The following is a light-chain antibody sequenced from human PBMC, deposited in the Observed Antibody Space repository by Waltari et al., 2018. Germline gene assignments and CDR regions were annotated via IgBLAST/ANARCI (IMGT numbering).Light chain of an antibody. CDR2: STF. CDR3: LQDYSFPWT. CDR1: QDISKD. J-gene: IGKJ1*01. Sequence: IQITQSTSSLSAVRGHRHTISCRASQDISKDLGWYQQKPGKAPKLLIYSTFTLLSGVPSRFSGSRSGTDFTLTITSLQPEDFATYYCLQDYSFPWTFGQGTRVEI. V-gene: IGKV1-6*01.